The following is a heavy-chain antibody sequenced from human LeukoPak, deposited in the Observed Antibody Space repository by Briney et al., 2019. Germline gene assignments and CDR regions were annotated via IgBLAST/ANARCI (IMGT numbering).Heavy chain of an antibody. CDR3: ARDLDGYNSLLDY. CDR2: MNPNSGNT. D-gene: IGHD5-24*01. V-gene: IGHV1-8*03. J-gene: IGHJ4*02. Sequence: ASVKVSCKASGYTFTSYDINWVRQATGQGLEWMGWMNPNSGNTGYAQKFQGRVTITRDTSASTAYMELSSLRSEDTAVYYCARDLDGYNSLLDYWGQGTLVTVSS. CDR1: GYTFTSYD.